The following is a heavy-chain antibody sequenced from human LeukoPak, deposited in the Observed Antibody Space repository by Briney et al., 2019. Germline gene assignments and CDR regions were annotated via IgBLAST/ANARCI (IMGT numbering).Heavy chain of an antibody. Sequence: RASVKVSCKASGYTFTGYYMHWVRQAPGQGLEWMGWINPNSGGTNYAQKFQGRVTMTRDTSISTAYMELSRLRSDDTAVYYCARAWIAAAGRGFDPWGQGTLVTVSS. CDR1: GYTFTGYY. V-gene: IGHV1-2*02. J-gene: IGHJ5*02. D-gene: IGHD6-13*01. CDR2: INPNSGGT. CDR3: ARAWIAAAGRGFDP.